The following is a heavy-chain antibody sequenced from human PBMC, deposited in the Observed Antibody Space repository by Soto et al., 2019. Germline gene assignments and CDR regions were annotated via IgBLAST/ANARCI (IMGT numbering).Heavy chain of an antibody. V-gene: IGHV3-23*01. J-gene: IGHJ3*02. D-gene: IGHD2-15*01. CDR2: ISGSGDTT. CDR1: GFTVSTNY. CDR3: ARGYGGKKIDAFDI. Sequence: PGGSLRRSCAASGFTVSTNYRNWVRQAPGKGLEGVSAISGSGDTTYYADSVKGRFTISRDNSKNSLYLQMNSLRAEDTAVYYCARGYGGKKIDAFDIWGQGTMVTVSS.